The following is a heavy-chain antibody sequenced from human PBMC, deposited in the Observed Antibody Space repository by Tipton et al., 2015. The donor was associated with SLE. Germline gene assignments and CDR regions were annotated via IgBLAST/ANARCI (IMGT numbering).Heavy chain of an antibody. Sequence: SLRLSCAASGFTFDDYALHWVRQAQGKGLEWVSGISWNSGIIAYADSVKGRFTISRDNAKKSLYLQMNSLRAEDTALYYCAKDFPPTSESTFHTFDIWGQGTMVTVSS. V-gene: IGHV3-9*01. D-gene: IGHD2/OR15-2a*01. J-gene: IGHJ3*02. CDR1: GFTFDDYA. CDR2: ISWNSGII. CDR3: AKDFPPTSESTFHTFDI.